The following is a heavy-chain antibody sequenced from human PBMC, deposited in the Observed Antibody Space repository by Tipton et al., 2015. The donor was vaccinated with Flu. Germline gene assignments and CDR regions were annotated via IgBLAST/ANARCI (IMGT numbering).Heavy chain of an antibody. D-gene: IGHD3-22*01. Sequence: SLRLSCAASGFTFSYYGMHWVRLAPGKGLEWVSFISSSGSHTHYADSVRGRFTVSRDDAKNSLYLQMNSLRAEDTAVYYCAREWSDYYDSSEGYAFDIWGQGTMVTVSS. V-gene: IGHV3-21*01. CDR3: AREWSDYYDSSEGYAFDI. CDR2: ISSSGSHT. CDR1: GFTFSYYG. J-gene: IGHJ3*02.